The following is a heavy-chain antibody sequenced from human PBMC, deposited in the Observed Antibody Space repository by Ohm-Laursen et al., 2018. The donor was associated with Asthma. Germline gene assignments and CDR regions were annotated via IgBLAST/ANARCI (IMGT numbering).Heavy chain of an antibody. CDR3: ARGLGLHDAFDI. CDR1: GGSISSGDYY. CDR2: IYYSGST. V-gene: IGHV4-31*03. D-gene: IGHD7-27*01. J-gene: IGHJ3*02. Sequence: TLSLTCTVSGGSISSGDYYWSWIRQHPGKGLEWIGYIYYSGSTYYNPSLKSRVTISVDTSKNQFSLKLSSVTAADTAVYYCARGLGLHDAFDIWGQGTMVTVSS.